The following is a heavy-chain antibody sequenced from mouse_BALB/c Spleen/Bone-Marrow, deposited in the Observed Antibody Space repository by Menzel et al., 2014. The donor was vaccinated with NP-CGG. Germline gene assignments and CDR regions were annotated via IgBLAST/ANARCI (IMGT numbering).Heavy chain of an antibody. D-gene: IGHD2-2*01. V-gene: IGHV14-3*02. CDR1: GFNIKDTY. J-gene: IGHJ2*01. CDR2: IDPANDNT. CDR3: ASYVYGYYLDY. Sequence: EVMLVESGAELVKPGASVKLSCTASGFNIKDTYIHWVKRRPEQGLEWIGRIDPANDNTKYDPKFQGKATITADTSSSTAYLQLSSLTSEDTAVYYCASYVYGYYLDYWGQGTTLTVSS.